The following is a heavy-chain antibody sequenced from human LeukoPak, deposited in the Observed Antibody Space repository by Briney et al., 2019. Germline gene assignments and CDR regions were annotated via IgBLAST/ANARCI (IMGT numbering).Heavy chain of an antibody. D-gene: IGHD2-2*01. V-gene: IGHV4-59*01. CDR3: ARAYPSSSTD. CDR2: IYYSGES. Sequence: SETLSLTCTVSGASISSNYWSWIRQSPGKGLEWIAYIYYSGESNYNPSLKSRVTISLDTSKNQVSLKLTSVTAADTAVYYCARAYPSSSTDWGQGMLVTVSS. J-gene: IGHJ4*02. CDR1: GASISSNY.